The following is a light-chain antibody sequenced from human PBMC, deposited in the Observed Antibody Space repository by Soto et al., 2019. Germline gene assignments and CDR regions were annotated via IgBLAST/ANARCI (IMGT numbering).Light chain of an antibody. V-gene: IGLV1-47*02. CDR2: GNN. J-gene: IGLJ3*02. CDR3: AALDDNLGGPV. Sequence: QALLTESPSAAGTPGQKVTISCSGGTSNIGSNYVYWYQQFPGTAPKNLIYGNNQRPSGVPDRFSGSKSGTSASLAISGLRSEDEADYYCAALDDNLGGPVFGGGTKVTVL. CDR1: TSNIGSNY.